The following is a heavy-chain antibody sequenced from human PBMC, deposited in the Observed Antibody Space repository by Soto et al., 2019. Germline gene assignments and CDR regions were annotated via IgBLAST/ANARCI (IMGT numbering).Heavy chain of an antibody. V-gene: IGHV3-23*01. Sequence: EVQLLESGGGLVQPGGSLTLSCAASGFTFSSYAMSWVRQAPGKGLEWVSTISGSGRSIFYTDSVKGRFTISRDNSQKTLYLHLGSLRADDTARYFCAKDQRHHPRFCSGGSCYSWIYWGQGTLVTVSS. CDR1: GFTFSSYA. D-gene: IGHD2-15*01. CDR2: ISGSGRSI. J-gene: IGHJ4*02. CDR3: AKDQRHHPRFCSGGSCYSWIY.